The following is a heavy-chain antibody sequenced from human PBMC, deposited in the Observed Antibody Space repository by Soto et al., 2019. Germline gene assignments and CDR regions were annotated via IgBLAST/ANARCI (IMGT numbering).Heavy chain of an antibody. CDR1: GFTVSRNY. V-gene: IGHV3-66*01. Sequence: GGSLRLSCAASGFTVSRNYMSWVRQAPGKGLEWVSVIYSGGSTYYADSVKGRFTISRDNSKSTLYLQMNSLRAEDTAVYYCAREGELLTYDAFDIWGQGTMVTVSS. D-gene: IGHD1-26*01. CDR3: AREGELLTYDAFDI. CDR2: IYSGGST. J-gene: IGHJ3*02.